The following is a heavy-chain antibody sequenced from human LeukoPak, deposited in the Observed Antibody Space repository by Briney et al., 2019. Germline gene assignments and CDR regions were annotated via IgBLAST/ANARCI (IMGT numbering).Heavy chain of an antibody. D-gene: IGHD3-3*01. J-gene: IGHJ6*03. CDR1: GGSISSYY. CDR2: IYTSGST. V-gene: IGHV4-4*07. Sequence: SETLSLTCTVSGGSISSYYWSWIRQPAGKGLEWIGRIYTSGSTNYNPSLKSRVTMSVDTSKNQFSLELSSVTAADTAVYYCARALNDFWSGLHYYYMDVWGKGTTVTVSS. CDR3: ARALNDFWSGLHYYYMDV.